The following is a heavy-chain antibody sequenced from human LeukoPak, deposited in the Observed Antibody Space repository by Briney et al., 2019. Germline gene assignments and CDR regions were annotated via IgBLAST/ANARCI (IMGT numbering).Heavy chain of an antibody. Sequence: ASVKVSCKASGYTFTGYYMHWMRQAPGQGLEWMGWINPNSGGTNYAQKFQGWVTMTRDTSISTAYMELSRLRSDDTAVYYCARAVREKQYNWFDPWGQGTLVTVSS. CDR2: INPNSGGT. CDR3: ARAVREKQYNWFDP. D-gene: IGHD3-10*01. J-gene: IGHJ5*02. V-gene: IGHV1-2*04. CDR1: GYTFTGYY.